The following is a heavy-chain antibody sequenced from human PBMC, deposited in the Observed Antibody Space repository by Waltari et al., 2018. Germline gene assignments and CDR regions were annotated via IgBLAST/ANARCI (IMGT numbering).Heavy chain of an antibody. CDR2: IKQDGSEK. Sequence: EVQLVESGGGLVQPGGSLRLSCAASGFTFSSYWMSWVRQAPGKGLEWVANIKQDGSEKYYVDSVKGRFTISRDNAKNSLYLQMNSLRAEDTAVYYCARDLEYYDSSGYYGYWGQGTLVTVSS. CDR3: ARDLEYYDSSGYYGY. D-gene: IGHD3-22*01. J-gene: IGHJ4*02. CDR1: GFTFSSYW. V-gene: IGHV3-7*01.